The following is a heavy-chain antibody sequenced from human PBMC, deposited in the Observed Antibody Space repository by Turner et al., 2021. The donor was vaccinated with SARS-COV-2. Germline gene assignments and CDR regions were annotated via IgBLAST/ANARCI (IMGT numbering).Heavy chain of an antibody. D-gene: IGHD2-21*02. CDR1: GYTLTELS. J-gene: IGHJ4*02. V-gene: IGHV1-24*01. Sequence: QVQLVQSGDEVKKPGASVKVSCKVSGYTLTELSMHWVRQAPGKGLECMGGFDPEDVKTIYAQKFQGRVTMTEDTSTDTAYMELSSLRSEDTAVYYCATGYAYCGGDCSIDYWGQGTLVTVSS. CDR3: ATGYAYCGGDCSIDY. CDR2: FDPEDVKT.